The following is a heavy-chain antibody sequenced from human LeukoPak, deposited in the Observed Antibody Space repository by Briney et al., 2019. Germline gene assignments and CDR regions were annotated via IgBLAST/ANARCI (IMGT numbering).Heavy chain of an antibody. CDR3: AKDRGSGYYGNFDY. D-gene: IGHD3-22*01. J-gene: IGHJ4*02. CDR2: ISYDGSNK. Sequence: ARSLRLSCAASGFTFSNYGMHWVRQDPGKGLEWVAVISYDGSNKYYADSVKGRFTISRDNSKNTLYLQMNSLRAEDTAVYYCAKDRGSGYYGNFDYWGQGTLVTVSS. V-gene: IGHV3-30*18. CDR1: GFTFSNYG.